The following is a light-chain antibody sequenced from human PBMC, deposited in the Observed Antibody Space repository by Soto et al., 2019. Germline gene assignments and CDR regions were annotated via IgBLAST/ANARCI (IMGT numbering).Light chain of an antibody. V-gene: IGKV3-11*01. CDR1: QGVSSY. CDR2: DAS. J-gene: IGKJ4*01. Sequence: EIVLTQSPVTLSLSPGERATLSCRASQGVSSYLAWYQHKPGQAPKLLIYDASNRATGIPARFSGSGSRTDFTLTISSLEPEDFAVYYCQQRVDWSPLTFGGGTKVEIK. CDR3: QQRVDWSPLT.